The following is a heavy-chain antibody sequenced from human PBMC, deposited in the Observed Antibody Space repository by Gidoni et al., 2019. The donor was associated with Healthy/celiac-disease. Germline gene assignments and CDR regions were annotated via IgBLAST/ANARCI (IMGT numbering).Heavy chain of an antibody. CDR2: ISYDGSNK. D-gene: IGHD3-16*01. J-gene: IGHJ3*02. V-gene: IGHV3-30-3*01. CDR1: GFTFSSYA. Sequence: QVQLVESGGGVVQPGRSLRLSCAASGFTFSSYAMHWVRQAPGKGLEWEAVISYDGSNKYYADSVKGRFTISRDNSKNTLYLQMNSLRAEDTAVYYCARSLASSFDIWGQGTMVTVSS. CDR3: ARSLASSFDI.